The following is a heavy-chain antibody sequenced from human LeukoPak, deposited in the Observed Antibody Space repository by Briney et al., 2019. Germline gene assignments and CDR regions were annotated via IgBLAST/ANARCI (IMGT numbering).Heavy chain of an antibody. D-gene: IGHD3-22*01. J-gene: IGHJ4*02. CDR2: ISYDASNK. CDR3: ARDPGYYDSSGYLDY. V-gene: IGHV3-30*04. Sequence: GRSLRLSCAASGFTSSSYAMHWVRQAPGKGLEWVAVISYDASNKYYADSVKGRFTISRDNSKNTLYLQMNSLRAEDTAVYYCARDPGYYDSSGYLDYWGQGTLVTVSS. CDR1: GFTSSSYA.